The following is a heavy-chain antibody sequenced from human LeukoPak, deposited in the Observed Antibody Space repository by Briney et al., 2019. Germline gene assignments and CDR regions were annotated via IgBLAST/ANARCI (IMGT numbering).Heavy chain of an antibody. CDR1: GFTFSSYA. J-gene: IGHJ4*02. CDR3: AKDTRGDYGWDFDY. D-gene: IGHD3-10*01. V-gene: IGHV3-30*02. Sequence: GGSLRLSCAASGFTFSSYAMRWVRQAPGKGLEWVSSIRYDGSSTYHADSVKGRFTISRDNSKNTLYLQMNSLRAEDAAVYYCAKDTRGDYGWDFDYWGQGTLVTVSS. CDR2: IRYDGSST.